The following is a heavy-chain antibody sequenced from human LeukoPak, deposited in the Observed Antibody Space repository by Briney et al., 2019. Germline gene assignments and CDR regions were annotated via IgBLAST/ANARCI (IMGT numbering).Heavy chain of an antibody. V-gene: IGHV3-30*02. CDR2: IRFDGSYK. CDR1: GFTFSSYG. Sequence: GGSLRLSCAASGFTFSSYGMHWVRQAPGKGLEWVAFIRFDGSYKDYADSVKGRFTISRDNSKNTLYLQMNSLRAEDTAVYYCAKDYATFEAFDVWGQGTMVTVSS. D-gene: IGHD1-26*01. CDR3: AKDYATFEAFDV. J-gene: IGHJ3*01.